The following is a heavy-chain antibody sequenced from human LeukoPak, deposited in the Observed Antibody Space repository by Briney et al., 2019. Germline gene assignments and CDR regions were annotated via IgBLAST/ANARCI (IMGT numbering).Heavy chain of an antibody. CDR2: INSDGSNT. Sequence: PGGSLRLSCAASGFTFTSYSMNWVRQAPGKGLVWVSRINSDGSNTSYADSVKGRFTISRDNAKNTLYLQMNSLRAEDTAVYYCARGDTVAYYYYMDVWGKGTTVTVYS. CDR3: ARGDTVAYYYYMDV. D-gene: IGHD3-16*01. V-gene: IGHV3-74*01. J-gene: IGHJ6*03. CDR1: GFTFTSYS.